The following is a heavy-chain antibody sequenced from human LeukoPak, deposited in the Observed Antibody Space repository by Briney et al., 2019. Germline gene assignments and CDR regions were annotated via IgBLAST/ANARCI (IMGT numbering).Heavy chain of an antibody. V-gene: IGHV3-23*01. D-gene: IGHD3-22*01. CDR2: IRGGGPST. J-gene: IGHJ4*02. CDR3: AKLANLDSSQDF. Sequence: PGGSLRLSCAASGFTFSSYGMSWVRQAPGKGLEWASGIRGGGPSTYYADSVKGRFIISRDNSKNTLYLQMNSLRAEDTALYYCAKLANLDSSQDFWGQGTLVTVSS. CDR1: GFTFSSYG.